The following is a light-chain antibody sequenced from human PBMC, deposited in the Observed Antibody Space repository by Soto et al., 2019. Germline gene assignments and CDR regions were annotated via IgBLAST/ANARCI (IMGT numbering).Light chain of an antibody. CDR1: QSISSY. V-gene: IGKV3-11*01. J-gene: IGKJ5*01. Sequence: EIVLTQSPDTLSLSPGERATLSCRASQSISSYLAWYQQKPGQAPRLLIYDASNRATGVPARFSGTGSGTDFTLTISSLQSEDFAIYYCQQYNNWPPITFGQGTRLEIK. CDR2: DAS. CDR3: QQYNNWPPIT.